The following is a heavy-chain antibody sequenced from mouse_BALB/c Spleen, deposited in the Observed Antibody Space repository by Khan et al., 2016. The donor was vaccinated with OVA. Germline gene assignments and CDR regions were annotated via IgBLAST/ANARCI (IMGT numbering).Heavy chain of an antibody. V-gene: IGHV1-69*02. J-gene: IGHJ3*01. CDR3: TRGGVDGASFAY. CDR2: IYPSDSYT. D-gene: IGHD2-3*01. Sequence: QVQLQQPGTELVRPGASVKLSCKASGYTFTNYWINWVKQRPGQGLEWIGNIYPSDSYTNYKQKFKDKATLTVDKSSSTASMQLSSPTSEDSAVYYCTRGGVDGASFAYWGQGTLVTVSA. CDR1: GYTFTNYW.